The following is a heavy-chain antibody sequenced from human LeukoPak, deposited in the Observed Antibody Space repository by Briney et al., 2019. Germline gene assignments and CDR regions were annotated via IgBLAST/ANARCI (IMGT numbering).Heavy chain of an antibody. Sequence: SETLSLTCTVSGVSISSYYWSWIRQPPGKGLEWIGYIYTSGSTNYNPSLKSRVTISVDTSKNQFSLKLISVTAADTAVYYCARLRGSPRHYYYYYYMDVWGKGTTVTVSS. CDR2: IYTSGST. CDR1: GVSISSYY. CDR3: ARLRGSPRHYYYYYYMDV. J-gene: IGHJ6*03. D-gene: IGHD3-16*01. V-gene: IGHV4-4*09.